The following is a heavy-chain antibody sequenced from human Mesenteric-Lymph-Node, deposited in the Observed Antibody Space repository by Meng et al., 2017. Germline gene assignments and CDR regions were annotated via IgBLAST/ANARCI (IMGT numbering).Heavy chain of an antibody. J-gene: IGHJ6*02. D-gene: IGHD4-11*01. CDR3: ARQGYSNSYYYSYGMEV. V-gene: IGHV5-51*01. CDR1: GYSFTSYW. Sequence: ESLKISCKGSGYSFTSYWIGWVRQMPGKGLEWMGIIYPGDSDTRYSPSFQGQVTISADKSITTAYLQWSSLKASATAKYYCARQGYSNSYYYSYGMEVWGQGTTVTVSS. CDR2: IYPGDSDT.